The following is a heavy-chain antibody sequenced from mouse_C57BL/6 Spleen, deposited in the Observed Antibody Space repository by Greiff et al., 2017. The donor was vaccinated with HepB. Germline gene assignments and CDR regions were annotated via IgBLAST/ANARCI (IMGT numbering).Heavy chain of an antibody. Sequence: EVQLQLSGTVLARPGASVKMSCKTSGYTFTSYWMHWVKQRPGQGLEWIGAIYPGNSDTSYNQKFKGKAKLTAVTSASTAYMELSSLTNEDSAVYYCLYYGSSDYAMDYWGQGTSVTVSS. D-gene: IGHD1-1*01. V-gene: IGHV1-5*01. J-gene: IGHJ4*01. CDR3: LYYGSSDYAMDY. CDR2: IYPGNSDT. CDR1: GYTFTSYW.